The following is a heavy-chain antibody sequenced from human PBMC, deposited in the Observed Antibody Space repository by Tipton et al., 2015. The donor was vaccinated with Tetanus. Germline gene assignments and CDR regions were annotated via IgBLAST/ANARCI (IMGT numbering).Heavy chain of an antibody. D-gene: IGHD3-16*02. CDR3: AKAPSLGDAFDI. Sequence: SLRLSCAASGFTFSSYVMSWVRQAPGKGLEWVSAISGSGGSTYYADSVKGRFTISRDNSKNTLYLQMNSLRAEDTAVYYCAKAPSLGDAFDIWGQGTMVTVSS. CDR1: GFTFSSYV. V-gene: IGHV3-23*01. CDR2: ISGSGGST. J-gene: IGHJ3*02.